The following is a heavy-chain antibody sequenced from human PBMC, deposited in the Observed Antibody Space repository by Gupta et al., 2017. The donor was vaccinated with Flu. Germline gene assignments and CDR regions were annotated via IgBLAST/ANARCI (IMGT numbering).Heavy chain of an antibody. Sequence: NGVRQAPGKGLEWVSTLSGPGTSTYYADSVKGRFTISRDKSKNTLYLQMNSMRAEDTAVYYCAKAVNSYCSGSTCYGGFDDWGQGTLVTVSS. CDR2: LSGPGTST. CDR3: AKAVNSYCSGSTCYGGFDD. D-gene: IGHD2-8*02. V-gene: IGHV3-23*01. J-gene: IGHJ4*02.